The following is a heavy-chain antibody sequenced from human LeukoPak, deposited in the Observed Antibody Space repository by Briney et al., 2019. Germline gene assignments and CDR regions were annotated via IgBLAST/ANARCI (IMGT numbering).Heavy chain of an antibody. CDR2: ISYDGSNK. D-gene: IGHD4-17*01. CDR3: ARDPPTTVTTPGYYYYYMDV. Sequence: GGSLRLSCAASGFTFSSYAMHWVRQAPGKGLEWVAVISYDGSNKYYADSVKGRFTIFRDNSKNTLYLQMNSLRAEDTAVYYCARDPPTTVTTPGYYYYYMDVWGKGTTVTVSS. CDR1: GFTFSSYA. V-gene: IGHV3-30*04. J-gene: IGHJ6*03.